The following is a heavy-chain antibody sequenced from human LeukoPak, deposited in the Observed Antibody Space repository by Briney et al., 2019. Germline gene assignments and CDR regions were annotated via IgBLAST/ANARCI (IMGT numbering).Heavy chain of an antibody. CDR2: IIPIFGTT. CDR3: ARGGVGATTYVWFDP. J-gene: IGHJ5*02. D-gene: IGHD1-26*01. V-gene: IGHV1-69*06. Sequence: ASVKVSCKASGGTFSSYAISWVRQAPGQGLEWMGGIIPIFGTTSYAQKFQDRVTITADKSTSTAYMELSSLRADDTAVYYCARGGVGATTYVWFDPWGQGTLVTVSS. CDR1: GGTFSSYA.